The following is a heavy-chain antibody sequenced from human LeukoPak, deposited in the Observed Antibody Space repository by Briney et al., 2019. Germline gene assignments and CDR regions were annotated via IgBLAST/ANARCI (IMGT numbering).Heavy chain of an antibody. J-gene: IGHJ4*02. CDR3: ARAGDILTGYYSGRYFDY. V-gene: IGHV3-21*01. CDR2: ISNSSSYI. CDR1: GFTFSSYS. Sequence: PGGSLRLSCAASGFTFSSYSMNWVRQAPGKGLEWVSSISNSSSYIYYADSVKGRFTISRDNAKNSLYLQMNSLRAEDTAVYYCARAGDILTGYYSGRYFDYWGQGTLVTVSS. D-gene: IGHD3-9*01.